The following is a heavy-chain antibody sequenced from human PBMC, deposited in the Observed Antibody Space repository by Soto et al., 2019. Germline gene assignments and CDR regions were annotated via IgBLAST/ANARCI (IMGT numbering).Heavy chain of an antibody. Sequence: ASVKVSCKASGYTFTGYYMHWVRQAPGQGLERMGWINPNSGGTNYAQKLQGWVTMTRDTSISAAYMELRRLRSDDTAVYYCARGFVWVTHSSGWITRALDAFDIWGQGTMVTVSS. CDR3: ARGFVWVTHSSGWITRALDAFDI. J-gene: IGHJ3*02. V-gene: IGHV1-2*04. CDR1: GYTFTGYY. D-gene: IGHD6-19*01. CDR2: INPNSGGT.